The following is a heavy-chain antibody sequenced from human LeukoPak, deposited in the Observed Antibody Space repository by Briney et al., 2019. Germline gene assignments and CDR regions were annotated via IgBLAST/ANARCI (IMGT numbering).Heavy chain of an antibody. D-gene: IGHD6-13*01. V-gene: IGHV3-30*18. CDR3: AKVSQYSSSWYSV. CDR2: ISYDGSNK. CDR1: GFTFSSYG. J-gene: IGHJ4*02. Sequence: GRSLRLSCAASGFTFSSYGMHWVRQAPGKGLEWVAVISYDGSNKYYADSVKGRFTISRDNSKNTLYLQMNSLRAEDTAVYYCAKVSQYSSSWYSVWGQGTLVTVSS.